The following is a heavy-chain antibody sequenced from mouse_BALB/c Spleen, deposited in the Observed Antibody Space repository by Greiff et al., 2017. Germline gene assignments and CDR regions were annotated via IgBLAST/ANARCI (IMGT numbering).Heavy chain of an antibody. V-gene: IGHV14-3*02. CDR2: IDPANGNT. Sequence: EVKLLESGAELVKPGASVKLSCTASGFNIKDTYMHWVKQRPEQGLEWIGRIDPANGNTKYDPKFQGKATITADTSSNTAYLQLSSLTSEDTAVYYCARSGLRRKGLAYWGQGTLVTVSA. CDR3: ARSGLRRKGLAY. CDR1: GFNIKDTY. J-gene: IGHJ3*01. D-gene: IGHD2-2*01.